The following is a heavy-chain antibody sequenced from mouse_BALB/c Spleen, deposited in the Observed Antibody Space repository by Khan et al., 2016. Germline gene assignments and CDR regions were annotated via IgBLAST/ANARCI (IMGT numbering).Heavy chain of an antibody. J-gene: IGHJ3*01. CDR1: GYSFTSYW. D-gene: IGHD3-2*01. V-gene: IGHV1S126*01. CDR3: AKDSSGYWFAY. Sequence: QVQLKQSGPQLVRPGASVKISCKASGYSFTSYWMHWVKQRPGQGLEWIGMIDPSDSETRLNQKFKDKATLTVDRSSSTAYMHVSSPTSEDSAVYYCAKDSSGYWFAYWGQGTLVTVSA. CDR2: IDPSDSET.